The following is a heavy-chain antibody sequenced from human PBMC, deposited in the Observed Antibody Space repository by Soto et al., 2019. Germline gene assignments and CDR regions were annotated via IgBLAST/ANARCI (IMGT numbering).Heavy chain of an antibody. CDR2: ISVSGDST. V-gene: IGHV3-23*01. CDR3: AKGVPGIAVAGTGYFQH. Sequence: GGSLRLSCAASGFTFSDYYMSWVRQAPGKGLEWVSGISVSGDSTYYADSVKGRFTISRDNSKKTVYLQMNSLRAEDTAVYYCAKGVPGIAVAGTGYFQHWGQGALVTVSS. D-gene: IGHD6-19*01. CDR1: GFTFSDYY. J-gene: IGHJ1*01.